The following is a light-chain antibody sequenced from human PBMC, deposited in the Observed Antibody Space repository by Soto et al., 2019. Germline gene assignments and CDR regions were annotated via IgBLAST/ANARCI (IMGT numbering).Light chain of an antibody. Sequence: QSVLTQPRSVSGSPGQSVTISCTGSSSDVGGYNYVSWYQQHPGKAPKLIIYDVTKRPSGVPDRFSGSKSGNTASLTISGLQAEDEADYHCCSYAGSGAVVFGAGTKVTVL. V-gene: IGLV2-11*01. CDR2: DVT. CDR1: SSDVGGYNY. CDR3: CSYAGSGAVV. J-gene: IGLJ1*01.